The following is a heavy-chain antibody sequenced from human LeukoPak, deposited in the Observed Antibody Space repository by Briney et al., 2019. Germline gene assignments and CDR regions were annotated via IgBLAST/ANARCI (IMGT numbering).Heavy chain of an antibody. CDR2: ISSSSSYI. CDR1: GFTFSSYS. J-gene: IGHJ6*03. Sequence: PGGSLRLSCAASGFTFSSYSMNWVRQAPGKGLEWVSSISSSSSYIYYADSVKGRFTISRDNAKNSLYLQMNSLRAEDTAVYYCASGFQGVSYYYMDVWGKGTTVTVSS. CDR3: ASGFQGVSYYYMDV. V-gene: IGHV3-21*01. D-gene: IGHD3-10*01.